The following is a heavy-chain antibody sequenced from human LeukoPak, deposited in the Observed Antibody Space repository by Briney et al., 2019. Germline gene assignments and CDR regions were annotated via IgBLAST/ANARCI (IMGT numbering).Heavy chain of an antibody. V-gene: IGHV4-31*03. D-gene: IGHD6-19*01. CDR2: IYYSGST. CDR3: ARRRGAVAIFDI. CDR1: GGSVSSGGYY. Sequence: SETLSLTCTVSGGSVSSGGYYWSWIRQHPGKGLEWIGYIYYSGSTYYNPSLKSRVTISVDTSKNQFSLKLSSVTAADTAVYYCARRRGAVAIFDIWGQGTMVTVSS. J-gene: IGHJ3*02.